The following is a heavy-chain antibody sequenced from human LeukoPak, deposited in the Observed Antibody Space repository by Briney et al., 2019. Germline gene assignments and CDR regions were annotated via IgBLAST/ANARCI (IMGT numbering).Heavy chain of an antibody. J-gene: IGHJ4*02. CDR2: IKSKTDGGTI. CDR3: VAGTGYSDFDY. CDR1: GFTFSNAW. D-gene: IGHD3-9*01. V-gene: IGHV3-15*01. Sequence: GGSLRLSCAASGFTFSNAWMSWGRQAPGKGLEWVGRIKSKTDGGTIDYAAPVKGRFTISRDDSKNTLNLQMNSLKTEDTAVYYCVAGTGYSDFDYWGQGTLVTVSS.